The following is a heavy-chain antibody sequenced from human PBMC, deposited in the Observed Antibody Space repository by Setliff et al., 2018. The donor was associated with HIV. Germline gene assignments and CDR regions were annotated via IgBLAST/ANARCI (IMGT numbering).Heavy chain of an antibody. CDR3: ARVPVSNYYHYMDV. CDR1: GYTFINYH. CDR2: ISASSVNT. J-gene: IGHJ6*03. Sequence: ASVKVSCKASGYTFINYHITWVRQAPGQGLGWVGSISASSVNTNYTQGRVTMTTDISTSTAYMELRSLRSADSAVYYCARVPVSNYYHYMDVWGKGTTVTVSS. V-gene: IGHV1-18*01.